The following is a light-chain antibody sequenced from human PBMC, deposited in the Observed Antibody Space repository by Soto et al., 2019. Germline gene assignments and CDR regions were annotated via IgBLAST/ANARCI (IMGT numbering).Light chain of an antibody. J-gene: IGKJ5*01. CDR2: AAS. CDR1: QGISSY. V-gene: IGKV1-9*01. Sequence: DIQLTQSPSLLSASVGDRVTITCRDSQGISSYLAWYQQKPGKAPKLLIYAASTLQSGVPSRFSGSGSGTEFTLTISSLQPEDFATYYCQQLNSYPRTFGQGTRLEIK. CDR3: QQLNSYPRT.